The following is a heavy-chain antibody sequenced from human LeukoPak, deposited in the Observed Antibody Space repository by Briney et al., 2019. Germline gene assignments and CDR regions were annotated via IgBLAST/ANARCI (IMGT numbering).Heavy chain of an antibody. CDR1: GYSFTSYW. Sequence: GESLKISCKGSGYSFTSYWIGWVRQMPVKGLEWMGIIYPGDSDTRYSPSFQGQVTISADKSISTAYLQWSSLKASDTAMYYCARQPLLWFGESRTARDYWGQGTLVTVSS. CDR2: IYPGDSDT. D-gene: IGHD3-10*01. CDR3: ARQPLLWFGESRTARDY. J-gene: IGHJ4*02. V-gene: IGHV5-51*01.